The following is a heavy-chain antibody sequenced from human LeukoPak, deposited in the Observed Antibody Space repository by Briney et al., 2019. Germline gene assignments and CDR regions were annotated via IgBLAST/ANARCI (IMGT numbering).Heavy chain of an antibody. CDR2: INHSGST. CDR3: ARLGYNYNSFFDY. D-gene: IGHD5-18*01. Sequence: SETLSLTCAVYGGSFSGYYWSWIRQPPGKGLEWIGEINHSGSTNYNPSLKSRVTISVDTSKNQFSLKLRSVTAADTAVYYCARLGYNYNSFFDYWGQGTLVAVSS. J-gene: IGHJ4*02. V-gene: IGHV4-34*01. CDR1: GGSFSGYY.